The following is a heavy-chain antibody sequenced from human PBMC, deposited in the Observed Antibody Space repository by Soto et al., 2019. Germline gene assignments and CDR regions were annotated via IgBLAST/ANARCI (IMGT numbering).Heavy chain of an antibody. D-gene: IGHD3-3*01. CDR2: IIPIFGAT. CDR1: GGTFSSHA. Sequence: QVQLVQSGSEVKKPGSSVKVSCKASGGTFSSHAISWVRQAPGQGLEWMGCIIPIFGATNYAQKFQGRVTITADESTATAYMELSSLRSEDTAVYYCARAPFYVFWSGYYREKYFDYWGRGSLVSVSS. J-gene: IGHJ4*02. V-gene: IGHV1-69*12. CDR3: ARAPFYVFWSGYYREKYFDY.